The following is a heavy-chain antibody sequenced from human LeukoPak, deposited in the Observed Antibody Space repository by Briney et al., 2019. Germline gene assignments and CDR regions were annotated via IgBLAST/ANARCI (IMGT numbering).Heavy chain of an antibody. CDR1: GFTFSTYS. J-gene: IGHJ4*02. CDR3: ARDGYGDYTFDY. Sequence: GGSLRLSCAASGFTFSTYSMNWVRQASGKGLEWVSYISGSSSTIYYADSVRGRFTISRDSAKNSLYLQMNSLRDEDTAVYYCARDGYGDYTFDYWGQGALVTVSS. CDR2: ISGSSSTI. V-gene: IGHV3-48*02. D-gene: IGHD4-17*01.